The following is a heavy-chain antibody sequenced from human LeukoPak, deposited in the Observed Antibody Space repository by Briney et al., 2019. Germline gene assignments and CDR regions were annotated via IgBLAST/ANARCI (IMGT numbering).Heavy chain of an antibody. CDR1: GFTFDSYW. V-gene: IGHV3-7*01. J-gene: IGHJ4*02. D-gene: IGHD4/OR15-4a*01. CDR3: AREPANHGANFSFDY. CDR2: IKPDGSEK. Sequence: GGSLRLSCAASGFTFDSYWMTWVRQAPGKGLEWVANIKPDGSEKYYVDSVKGRFTISRDNAKNSLYLQMNSLRAEDTAVYYCAREPANHGANFSFDYWGQGTLVTVSS.